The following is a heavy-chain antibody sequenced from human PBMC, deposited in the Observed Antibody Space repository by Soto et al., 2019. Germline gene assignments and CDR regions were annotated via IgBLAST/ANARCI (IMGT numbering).Heavy chain of an antibody. Sequence: QVQLVQSGAEVKKPGASVKVSCKASGYTFTNYGITWGRQAPGQGPEWMGWISAYNGDTNYAQHLQGRVTMTTDTSTSTAYMELRSLRSDDTALYYCARGSGILPLGYWGQGTLVTVSS. CDR2: ISAYNGDT. CDR1: GYTFTNYG. D-gene: IGHD3-3*01. J-gene: IGHJ4*02. CDR3: ARGSGILPLGY. V-gene: IGHV1-18*01.